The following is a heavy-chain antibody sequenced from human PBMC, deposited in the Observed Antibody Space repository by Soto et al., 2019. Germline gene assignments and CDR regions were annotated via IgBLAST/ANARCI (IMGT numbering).Heavy chain of an antibody. CDR2: IHYSGST. CDR1: GGSISGYY. J-gene: IGHJ4*02. Sequence: PSETLSLTCIVAGGSISGYYGNWIRQPPGKGLEWIGYIHYSGSTNYNPSLKSRVTISVDTSKNQFSLNLSSVTAADTAVYSCGRDRNRGSVSFFFYFLGQGTL. CDR3: GRDRNRGSVSFFFYF. D-gene: IGHD2-15*01. V-gene: IGHV4-59*01.